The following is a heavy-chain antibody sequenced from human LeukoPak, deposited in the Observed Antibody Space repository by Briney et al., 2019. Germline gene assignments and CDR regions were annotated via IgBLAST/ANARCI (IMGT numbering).Heavy chain of an antibody. CDR1: GYSISSGYY. CDR3: ARDPTYGSGSYYFGNWFDP. D-gene: IGHD3-10*01. CDR2: IYHSGST. J-gene: IGHJ5*02. V-gene: IGHV4-38-2*02. Sequence: SETLSLTCTVSGYSISSGYYWGWIRQPPGKGLEWIGSIYHSGSTYYNPSLKSRVTMSVDTSKNQFSLKLSSVTAADTAVYYCARDPTYGSGSYYFGNWFDPWGQGTLVTVSS.